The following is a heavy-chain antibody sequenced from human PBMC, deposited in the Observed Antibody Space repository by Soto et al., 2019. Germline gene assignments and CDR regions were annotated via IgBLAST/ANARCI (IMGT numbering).Heavy chain of an antibody. CDR2: TYYRSKWYN. Sequence: SQTLSLTCAISGDSVSSNSAAWNWIRQSPSRGLEWLGRTYYRSKWYNDYAVSVKSRITINPDTSKNQFSLQLNSATPEDTAVYYCARGGQQLVLGVYYYYGMDVWDQGTTVTVSS. CDR1: GDSVSSNSAA. V-gene: IGHV6-1*01. J-gene: IGHJ6*02. D-gene: IGHD6-13*01. CDR3: ARGGQQLVLGVYYYYGMDV.